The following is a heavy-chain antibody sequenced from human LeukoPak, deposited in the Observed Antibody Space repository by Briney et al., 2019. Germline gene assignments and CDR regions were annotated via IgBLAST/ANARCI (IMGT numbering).Heavy chain of an antibody. CDR2: IYYSGST. V-gene: IGHV4-59*01. D-gene: IGHD3-22*01. J-gene: IGHJ5*02. CDR1: GGSISSYY. CDR3: ARDFYDSSGSLEDWFDP. Sequence: SETLSLTCTVSGGSISSYYWSWIRQPPGKGLEWIGYIYYSGSTNYNPSLKSRVTISVDTSKNQFSLKLSSVTAADTAVYYCARDFYDSSGSLEDWFDPWGQGTLVTVSS.